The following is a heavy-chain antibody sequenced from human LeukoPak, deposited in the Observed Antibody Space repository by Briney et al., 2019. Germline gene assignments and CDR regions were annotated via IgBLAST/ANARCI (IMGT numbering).Heavy chain of an antibody. Sequence: GASVKVSCKASGYTFTSYGISWVRQAPGQGLEWMGWISAYNGNTNYAQKLQGRVTMTTDTSTSTVYMELSSLRSEDTAVYYCATYGGSSSPSNNFDYWGQGTLVTVSS. CDR2: ISAYNGNT. J-gene: IGHJ4*02. CDR1: GYTFTSYG. CDR3: ATYGGSSSPSNNFDY. V-gene: IGHV1-18*01. D-gene: IGHD6-6*01.